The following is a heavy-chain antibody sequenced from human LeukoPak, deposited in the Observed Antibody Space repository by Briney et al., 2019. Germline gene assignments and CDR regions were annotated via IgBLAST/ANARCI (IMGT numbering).Heavy chain of an antibody. CDR1: GFTVSSPY. CDR2: IRGDGVT. D-gene: IGHD3-3*01. V-gene: IGHV3-53*01. CDR3: VRDKGVVPTERFDY. Sequence: PGGSLRLSCAVSGFTVSSPYMTWARQAPGKGLEWVSTIRGDGVTSYADSVRDRFTISRDNSKSTLYLQMTSLRSDDTAVYYCVRDKGVVPTERFDYWGQGTLVTVSS. J-gene: IGHJ4*02.